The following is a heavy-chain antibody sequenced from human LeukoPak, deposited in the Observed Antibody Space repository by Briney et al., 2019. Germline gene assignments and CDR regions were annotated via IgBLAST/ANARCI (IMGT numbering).Heavy chain of an antibody. J-gene: IGHJ5*02. CDR3: ATLPSFNIVATIP. D-gene: IGHD5-12*01. CDR1: GYTLAELS. CDR2: FDPEDGET. Sequence: GASVKVSCKVSGYTLAELSMHWVRQAPGKGLEWMGGFDPEDGETIYAQKFQGRVTMTEDTSTDTAHMELSSLRSEDTAVYYCATLPSFNIVATIPWGQGTLVTVSS. V-gene: IGHV1-24*01.